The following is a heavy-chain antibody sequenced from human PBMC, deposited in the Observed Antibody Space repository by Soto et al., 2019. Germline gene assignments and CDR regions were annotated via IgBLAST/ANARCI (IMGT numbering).Heavy chain of an antibody. CDR3: AITAWDYYDSSGTFDY. D-gene: IGHD3-22*01. Sequence: VGSLRLSCAASGFTFSSYAMSWVRQAPGKGLEWVSAISGSGGSTYYADSVKGRFTISRDNSKNTLYLQMNSLRAEDTAVYYCAITAWDYYDSSGTFDYWGQGTLVTVSS. V-gene: IGHV3-23*01. CDR1: GFTFSSYA. J-gene: IGHJ4*02. CDR2: ISGSGGST.